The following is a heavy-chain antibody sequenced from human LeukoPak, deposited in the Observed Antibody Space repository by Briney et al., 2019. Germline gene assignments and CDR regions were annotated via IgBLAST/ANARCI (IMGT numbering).Heavy chain of an antibody. CDR3: AIHSEVVPDPFDY. V-gene: IGHV4-39*07. J-gene: IGHJ4*02. D-gene: IGHD2-15*01. CDR2: IYYSGST. CDR1: GGSISSSSYY. Sequence: SETLSLTCTVSGGSISSSSYYWGWIRQPPGKGLEWIGSIYYSGSTYYNPSLKSRVTISVDTSKNQFSLKLSSVTAEDTAVYYCAIHSEVVPDPFDYWGQGTLVTVSS.